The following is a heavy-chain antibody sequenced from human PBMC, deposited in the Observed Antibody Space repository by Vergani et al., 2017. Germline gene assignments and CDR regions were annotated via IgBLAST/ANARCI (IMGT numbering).Heavy chain of an antibody. CDR1: GGTFSSYA. D-gene: IGHD5-24*01. Sequence: QVQLVQSGAEVKKPGASVKVSCKASGGTFSSYAISWVRQATGQGLEWMGWMNPNSGNTGYAQKFQGRVTMTRNTSISTAYMELSSLRSEDTAVYYCARRRDGYNLFGYYYYGMDVWGQGTTVTVSS. V-gene: IGHV1-8*02. CDR3: ARRRDGYNLFGYYYYGMDV. CDR2: MNPNSGNT. J-gene: IGHJ6*02.